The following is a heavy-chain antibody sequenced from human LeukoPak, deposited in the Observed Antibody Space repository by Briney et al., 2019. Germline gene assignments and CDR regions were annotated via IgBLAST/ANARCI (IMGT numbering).Heavy chain of an antibody. CDR2: IWYDGSNK. Sequence: GGSLRLSCAASGFTFSSYGMHWVRQAPGKGLEWVAVIWYDGSNKYYADSVKGRFTISRDNSKNTLYLQMNSLRAEDTAVYYCARSLPMQLWGLDYWGQGTLVTVSS. V-gene: IGHV3-33*01. CDR1: GFTFSSYG. D-gene: IGHD5-18*01. J-gene: IGHJ4*02. CDR3: ARSLPMQLWGLDY.